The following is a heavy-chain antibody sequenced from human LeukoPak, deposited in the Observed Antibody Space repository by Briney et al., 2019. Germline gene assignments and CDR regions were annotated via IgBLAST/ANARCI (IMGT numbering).Heavy chain of an antibody. D-gene: IGHD2-15*01. V-gene: IGHV4-34*01. CDR1: GGSFSGYY. J-gene: IGHJ5*02. Sequence: SETLSLTCAVYGGSFSGYYWSWIRQPPGKGLEWIGEINHSGSTNYNPSLKSRVTISVDTSKNQFSLKLSSVTAADTAVYYCARVVAAPRKTNWFDPWGQGTLVTVSS. CDR2: INHSGST. CDR3: ARVVAAPRKTNWFDP.